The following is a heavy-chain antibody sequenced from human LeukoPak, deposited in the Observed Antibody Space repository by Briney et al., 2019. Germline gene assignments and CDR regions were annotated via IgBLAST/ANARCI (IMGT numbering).Heavy chain of an antibody. J-gene: IGHJ4*02. Sequence: ASVKVSCKASGYTFTGYYMHWVRQAPGQGLEWMGWINPNSGGTNYAQKLQGRVTMTTDTSTSTAYMELRSLRSDDTAVYYCAREGIDGYNFDYWGQGTLVTVSS. CDR2: INPNSGGT. V-gene: IGHV1-2*02. D-gene: IGHD5-24*01. CDR3: AREGIDGYNFDY. CDR1: GYTFTGYY.